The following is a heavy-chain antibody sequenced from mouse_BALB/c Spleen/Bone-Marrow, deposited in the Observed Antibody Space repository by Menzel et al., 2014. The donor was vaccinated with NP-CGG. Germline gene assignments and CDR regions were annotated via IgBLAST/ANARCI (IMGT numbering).Heavy chain of an antibody. CDR3: ARDSSGYFDY. CDR1: GFTFSYYA. CDR2: ISSGGSCT. Sequence: EVMLVESGGGLVKPGGSLKLSCAASGFTFSYYAMPWVRQSPEKSLEWVAEISSGGSCTYYPDTVTGRFTISRDNAKNTLYLEMSSLRSEDTAMYYCARDSSGYFDYWGQGTTLTVSS. J-gene: IGHJ2*01. V-gene: IGHV5-9-4*01. D-gene: IGHD3-1*01.